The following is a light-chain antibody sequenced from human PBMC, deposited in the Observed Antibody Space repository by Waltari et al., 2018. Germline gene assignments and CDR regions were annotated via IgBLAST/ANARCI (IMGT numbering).Light chain of an antibody. Sequence: SYELTQPPSVSVSPGQTATIPCSGDNLGNKYACWYQQRPGQSPVLVIFQHTKRPSGIPERFSGSNSGNTATLTISGTQAMDDADYYCQVWDSSTAHVVFGGGTKLTVL. J-gene: IGLJ2*01. CDR2: QHT. CDR3: QVWDSSTAHVV. CDR1: NLGNKY. V-gene: IGLV3-1*01.